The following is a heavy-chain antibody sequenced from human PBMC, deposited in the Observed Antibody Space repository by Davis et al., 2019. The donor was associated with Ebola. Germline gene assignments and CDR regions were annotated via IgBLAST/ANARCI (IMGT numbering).Heavy chain of an antibody. CDR2: IYTSGST. D-gene: IGHD2-15*01. CDR1: GDSISSGSYY. Sequence: SETLSLTCSVSGDSISSGSYYWSWIRQPAGKGLEWIGHIYTSGSTNYNPSLKSRVTISVDTSKNQFSLKLSSVTAADPAVYYCAVVPGGSTDWGQGTLVTVSS. CDR3: AVVPGGSTD. J-gene: IGHJ4*02. V-gene: IGHV4-61*09.